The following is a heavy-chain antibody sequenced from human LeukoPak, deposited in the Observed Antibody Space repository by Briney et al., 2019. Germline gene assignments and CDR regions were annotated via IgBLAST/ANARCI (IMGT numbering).Heavy chain of an antibody. CDR2: INSDGSST. CDR3: ARGESTTVVTESGDY. D-gene: IGHD4-23*01. CDR1: GVTFSRDW. Sequence: GGSLRLSCAASGVTFSRDWMHWVRQAPGKGLVWVSRINSDGSSTSYADSVKGRFTISRENAKNTLYLQTNSLRAEDTAVYYCARGESTTVVTESGDYWGLGTLVTVSS. J-gene: IGHJ4*02. V-gene: IGHV3-74*01.